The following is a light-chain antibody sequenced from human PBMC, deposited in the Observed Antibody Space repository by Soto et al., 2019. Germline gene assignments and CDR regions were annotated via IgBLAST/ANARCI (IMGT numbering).Light chain of an antibody. CDR3: QQYGRTSCT. J-gene: IGKJ1*01. CDR1: QSVSTNF. CDR2: GAS. Sequence: EIVLTQSPGTLSLSPGEGATLSCRASQSVSTNFFAWYQQKPGQAPRLLIYGASTRATGIPDRFSGSGSGTDFTLTISRLELEDFAVYNCQQYGRTSCTFGQGTKVDIK. V-gene: IGKV3-20*01.